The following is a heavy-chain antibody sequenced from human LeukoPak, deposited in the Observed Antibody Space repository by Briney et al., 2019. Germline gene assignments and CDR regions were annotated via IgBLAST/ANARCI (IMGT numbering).Heavy chain of an antibody. Sequence: GGSLRLSCAASGFTFSSYWMHWVRQAPGKGLVWVSRINTDGSSTSYADSVKGRFTISRDNAKNTLYLQMNSLRAEDTAVYYCARGFVSGTTPDYWGQGTLVTVSS. CDR1: GFTFSSYW. CDR3: ARGFVSGTTPDY. CDR2: INTDGSST. J-gene: IGHJ4*02. D-gene: IGHD4-11*01. V-gene: IGHV3-74*01.